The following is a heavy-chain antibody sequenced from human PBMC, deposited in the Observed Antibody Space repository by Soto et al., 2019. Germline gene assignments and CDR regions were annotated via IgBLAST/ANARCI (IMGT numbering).Heavy chain of an antibody. Sequence: QVQLVQSGAEVKKTGSSVKVYCTASGGTFSSYTISRVRQAPGQGLEWMGRIIPILSIADYAPKFQGRVRFAAARTTRTASRELTSLIFDVWAVFCCMRALCVLATIRGPDSWGQGTLVTVSS. V-gene: IGHV1-69*02. CDR3: MRALCVLATIRGPDS. CDR1: GGTFSSYT. D-gene: IGHD5-12*01. J-gene: IGHJ4*02. CDR2: IIPILSIA.